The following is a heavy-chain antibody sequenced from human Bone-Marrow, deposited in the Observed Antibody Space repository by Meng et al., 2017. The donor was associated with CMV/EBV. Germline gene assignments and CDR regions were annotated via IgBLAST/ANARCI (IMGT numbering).Heavy chain of an antibody. D-gene: IGHD3-3*01. Sequence: GESLKISCAVSGLTFPNAWMSWVRQSPGKGLEWVGRIKSEIDGGTIDYAAPVKGRFTISRDDSRKTLYLQMNSLKTEDTAVYYCTTCGHDVWSAYGINYYYYGLDVCGQRTTVTVSS. CDR2: IKSEIDGGTI. J-gene: IGHJ6*02. V-gene: IGHV3-15*01. CDR3: TTCGHDVWSAYGINYYYYGLDV. CDR1: GLTFPNAW.